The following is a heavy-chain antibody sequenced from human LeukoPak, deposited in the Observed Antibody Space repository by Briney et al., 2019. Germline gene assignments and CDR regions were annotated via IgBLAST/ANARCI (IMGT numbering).Heavy chain of an antibody. CDR1: GYTFTSYG. CDR3: ARDLSNYYDSSGYADY. Sequence: EASVTVSCTASGYTFTSYGISWVRQAPGQGLEWMGWISAYNGNTNYAQKLQGRVTMTTDTSTSTAYMELRSLRSDDTAVYYCARDLSNYYDSSGYADYWGQGTLVTVSS. CDR2: ISAYNGNT. D-gene: IGHD3-22*01. V-gene: IGHV1-18*01. J-gene: IGHJ4*02.